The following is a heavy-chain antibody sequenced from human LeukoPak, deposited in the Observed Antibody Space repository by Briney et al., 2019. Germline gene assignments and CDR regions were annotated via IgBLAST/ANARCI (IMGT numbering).Heavy chain of an antibody. CDR1: GGSISSSNW. V-gene: IGHV4-4*02. D-gene: IGHD3-22*01. CDR2: VYHSGST. Sequence: SETLSLTCAVSGGSISSSNWWSWVRQPPGKGLEWIGEVYHSGSTNYNPSLKSRVTISLDTSRNQFSLKLNSVTAADTAVYYCAKSNGYGLIDIWGQGTMVTVSS. J-gene: IGHJ3*02. CDR3: AKSNGYGLIDI.